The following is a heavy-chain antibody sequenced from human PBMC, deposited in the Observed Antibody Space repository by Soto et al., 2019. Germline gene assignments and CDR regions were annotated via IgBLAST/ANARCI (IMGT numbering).Heavy chain of an antibody. J-gene: IGHJ5*02. CDR2: ISSSSSTI. CDR3: ARDRDRYQLLANWFDP. V-gene: IGHV3-48*02. CDR1: GFTFSSYS. D-gene: IGHD2-2*01. Sequence: EVQLVESGGGLVQPGGSLRLSCAASGFTFSSYSMNWVRQAPGKGLEWVSYISSSSSTIYYADSVKGRFTISRDNAKNSLDLQMNSLRDEDTAVYYCARDRDRYQLLANWFDPWGQGTLVTVSS.